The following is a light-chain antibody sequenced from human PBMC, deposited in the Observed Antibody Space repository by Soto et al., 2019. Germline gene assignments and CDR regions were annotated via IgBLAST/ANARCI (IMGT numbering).Light chain of an antibody. J-gene: IGKJ1*01. CDR3: QQYGSSPT. CDR2: DAS. Sequence: EFVLTQSPGTLSLSPGERATLSCRASQTVRNNYLAWYQQKPGQAPKLLIHDASSRATGIPDRFSGGGSGTDFILTISRLEPEDFAVYFCQQYGSSPTFGQGTKVDIK. CDR1: QTVRNNY. V-gene: IGKV3-20*01.